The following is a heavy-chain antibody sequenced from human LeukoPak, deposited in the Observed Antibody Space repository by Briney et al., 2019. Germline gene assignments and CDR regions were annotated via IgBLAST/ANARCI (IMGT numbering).Heavy chain of an antibody. J-gene: IGHJ5*02. CDR2: IYHSGST. CDR3: ARSPPNLGYCSSTSCYTNWFDP. CDR1: GYSISSGYY. Sequence: SSETLSLTCTVSGYSISSGYYWGWIRQPPGKGLEWIGSIYHSGSTYYNPSLKSRVAISVDTSKNQFSLKLSSVTAADTAVYYCARSPPNLGYCSSTSCYTNWFDPWGQGTLVTVSS. D-gene: IGHD2-2*01. V-gene: IGHV4-38-2*02.